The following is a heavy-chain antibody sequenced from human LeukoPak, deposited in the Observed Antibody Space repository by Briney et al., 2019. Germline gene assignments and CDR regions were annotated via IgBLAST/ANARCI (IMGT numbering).Heavy chain of an antibody. D-gene: IGHD2-2*01. J-gene: IGHJ4*02. Sequence: ASVKVSCKASGYTFTSYGISWVRQAPGQGLEWMGWISAYNCNTNYAQKLQGRVTMTTDTSTRTAYMELRSLRSDDTAVYYCARGISGGYCSSTSCSRREDIDYWGQGTLVTVSS. CDR3: ARGISGGYCSSTSCSRREDIDY. V-gene: IGHV1-18*01. CDR1: GYTFTSYG. CDR2: ISAYNCNT.